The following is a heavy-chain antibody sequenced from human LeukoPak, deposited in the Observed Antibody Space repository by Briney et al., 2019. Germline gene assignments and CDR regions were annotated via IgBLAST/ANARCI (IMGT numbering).Heavy chain of an antibody. CDR1: GFTFSSYS. D-gene: IGHD3-10*02. CDR2: ISSSGSTI. CDR3: AELGITMIGGV. Sequence: LSGGSLRLSCAASGFTFSSYSMNWVRQAPGKGLEGVSSISSSGSTIYYADSVKGRFTISRDNAKNSLYLQMNSLRAEDTAVYYCAELGITMIGGVWGKGTTVTISS. V-gene: IGHV3-48*04. J-gene: IGHJ6*04.